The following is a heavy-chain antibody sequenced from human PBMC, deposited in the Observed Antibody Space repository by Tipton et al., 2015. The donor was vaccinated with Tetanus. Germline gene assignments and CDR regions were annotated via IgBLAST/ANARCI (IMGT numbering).Heavy chain of an antibody. CDR2: IYYSGST. Sequence: TLSLTCTVSGGSISSYYWSWIRQPPGKGLEWIGYIYYSGSTNYNPSLKSRVTISVDTTKNQFSLKLSSVTAADTAVYYCARHPGDAIFFDYWGQVTLVTVSS. D-gene: IGHD2-8*01. J-gene: IGHJ4*02. CDR1: GGSISSYY. V-gene: IGHV4-59*08. CDR3: ARHPGDAIFFDY.